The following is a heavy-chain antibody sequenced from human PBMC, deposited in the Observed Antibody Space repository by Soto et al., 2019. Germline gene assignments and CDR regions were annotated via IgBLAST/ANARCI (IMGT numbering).Heavy chain of an antibody. D-gene: IGHD6-19*01. Sequence: ESLKISCKGSGYDFATYWIGWVRQMPGKGLEWMGIIYPGDSDTKYSPSIQGQVTISVDKSISTAYLQWSSLKASDTAMYYCARHRYNSGPTDNYMDVWGQGTTVTVSS. CDR3: ARHRYNSGPTDNYMDV. CDR2: IYPGDSDT. V-gene: IGHV5-51*01. J-gene: IGHJ6*03. CDR1: GYDFATYW.